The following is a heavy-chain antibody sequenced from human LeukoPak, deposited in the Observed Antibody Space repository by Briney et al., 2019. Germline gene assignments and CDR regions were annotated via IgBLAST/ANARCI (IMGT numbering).Heavy chain of an antibody. CDR2: ISGSGGST. D-gene: IGHD6-13*01. J-gene: IGHJ3*02. CDR3: AKDWYSSSSIDAFDI. V-gene: IGHV3-23*01. Sequence: GGSLRLSCAASGFTFSSYAMSWVRQAPGKGLEWVSAISGSGGSTYYADSVKGRFTISRDNSMNTLYLQMNSLRAEDTAVYYCAKDWYSSSSIDAFDIWGQGTMVTVSS. CDR1: GFTFSSYA.